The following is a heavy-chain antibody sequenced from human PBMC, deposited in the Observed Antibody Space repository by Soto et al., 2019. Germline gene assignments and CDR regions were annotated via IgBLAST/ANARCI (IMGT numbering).Heavy chain of an antibody. J-gene: IGHJ4*02. D-gene: IGHD3-22*01. CDR3: TSFRGSYHDRSGYYLSK. CDR1: GFTFSDSA. CDR2: IRSKANNYAT. V-gene: IGHV3-73*01. Sequence: EVQLVESGGGLVKPGGSLKLSCAASGFTFSDSAMHWVRQASGKGLEWVGRIRSKANNYATAYAASVKGRFTISRAASKNTAHLQMNSLKSEDTAVYYCTSFRGSYHDRSGYYLSKWGRGTLVTVSS.